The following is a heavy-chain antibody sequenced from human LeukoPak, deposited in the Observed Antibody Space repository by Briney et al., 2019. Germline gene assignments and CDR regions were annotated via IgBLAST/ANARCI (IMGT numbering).Heavy chain of an antibody. CDR1: GFTFSSYE. Sequence: GGSLRLSCAASGFTFSSYEMNWVRQASGKGLEWVSYISSSGSTIYYADSVKGRFTISRDNAKNSLYLQMNSQRAEDTAVYYCARGDEYSYGFGYWGQGTLVTVSS. D-gene: IGHD5-18*01. V-gene: IGHV3-48*03. CDR2: ISSSGSTI. J-gene: IGHJ4*02. CDR3: ARGDEYSYGFGY.